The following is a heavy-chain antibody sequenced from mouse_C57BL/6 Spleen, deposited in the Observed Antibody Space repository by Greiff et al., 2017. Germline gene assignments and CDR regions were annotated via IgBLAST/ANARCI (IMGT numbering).Heavy chain of an antibody. CDR1: GFTIKDYY. J-gene: IGHJ2*01. D-gene: IGHD6-1*01. Sequence: VQLQQSGAELVRPGASVKLSCTASGFTIKDYYMHWVKQRPEQGLEWIGRIDPDDGDTEYAPKFQGKATMTADTSSNTAYLQLSSLTSEDTAVYYWTRSLAHFDYWGQGTTLTVSS. CDR3: TRSLAHFDY. CDR2: IDPDDGDT. V-gene: IGHV14-1*01.